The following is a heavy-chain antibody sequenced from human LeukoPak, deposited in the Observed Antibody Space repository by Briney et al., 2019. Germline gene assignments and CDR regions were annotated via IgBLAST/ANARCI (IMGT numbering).Heavy chain of an antibody. Sequence: ASVKVSCKASGYTFTGYYMHWVRQAPGQGLEWMGWINPNSGGTNYAQKFQGRVTMTRDTSISTAYMELSRLRSDDTAVYYCARDDYSSGWYSNYWGQGTLVTVSS. CDR1: GYTFTGYY. J-gene: IGHJ4*02. CDR2: INPNSGGT. CDR3: ARDDYSSGWYSNY. D-gene: IGHD6-19*01. V-gene: IGHV1-2*02.